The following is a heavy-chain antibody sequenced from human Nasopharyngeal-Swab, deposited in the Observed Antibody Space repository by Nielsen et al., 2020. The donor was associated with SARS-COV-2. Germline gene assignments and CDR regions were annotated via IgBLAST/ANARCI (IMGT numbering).Heavy chain of an antibody. CDR1: GYTFTGYY. J-gene: IGHJ6*02. V-gene: IGHV1-69*10. CDR3: ATRPRLGGDLNYYYYGMDV. D-gene: IGHD2-21*02. CDR2: IIPILGIA. Sequence: SVKVSCKASGYTFTGYYMRWVRQAPGQGLEWMGGIIPILGIANYAQKFQGRVTITADKSTSTAYMELSSLRSEDTAVYYCATRPRLGGDLNYYYYGMDVWGQGTTVTVSS.